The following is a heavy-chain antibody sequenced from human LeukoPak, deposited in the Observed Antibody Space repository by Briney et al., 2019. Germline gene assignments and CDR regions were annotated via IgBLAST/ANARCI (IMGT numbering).Heavy chain of an antibody. Sequence: GGSLRLSCAASGFTFRTYAMNWVRQAPEKGLEWVSSISGFSMGPETTHYADSVRGRFIISRDNSKNTLFLQMSSLRVEDTAVYYCARDSYFDYWGDVWGQGTTVTVSS. J-gene: IGHJ6*02. CDR2: ISGFSMGPETT. D-gene: IGHD3-3*01. V-gene: IGHV3-23*01. CDR1: GFTFRTYA. CDR3: ARDSYFDYWGDV.